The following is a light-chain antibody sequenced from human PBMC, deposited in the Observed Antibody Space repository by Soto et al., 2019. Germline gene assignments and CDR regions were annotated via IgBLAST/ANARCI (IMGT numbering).Light chain of an antibody. CDR1: QSISTY. J-gene: IGKJ4*01. Sequence: ETVCTQYPATLSLSPGERATLSCRASQSISTYLAWYQPKPGQDPRLLIYDAVNRATGIPARLSVSGSGTEFTLTISSLEPEDFAVYYCQQRSSWPTFGGGTKVDIK. CDR3: QQRSSWPT. V-gene: IGKV3-11*01. CDR2: DAV.